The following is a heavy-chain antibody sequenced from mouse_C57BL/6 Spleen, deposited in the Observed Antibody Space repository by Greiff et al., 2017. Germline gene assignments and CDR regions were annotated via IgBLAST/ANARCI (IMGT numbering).Heavy chain of an antibody. CDR2: IDPEDGET. CDR3: ARCPYDYDWYFDV. J-gene: IGHJ1*03. V-gene: IGHV14-2*01. CDR1: GFNIKDYY. Sequence: EVQLQQSGAELVKPGASVKLSCTASGFNIKDYYMHWVKQRTEQGLEWIGRIDPEDGETKYDPKFQGKATITADTSSNTAYLQLSSLTSEDTAVYYCARCPYDYDWYFDVWGTGTTVTVSS. D-gene: IGHD2-4*01.